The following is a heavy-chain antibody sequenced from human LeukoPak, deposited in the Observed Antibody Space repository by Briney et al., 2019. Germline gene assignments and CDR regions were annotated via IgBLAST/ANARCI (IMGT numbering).Heavy chain of an antibody. D-gene: IGHD2-15*01. V-gene: IGHV3-30*04. CDR1: GFTFSSYA. J-gene: IGHJ6*02. CDR3: ARGPNCSGGTCYSNYHYYGMDV. CDR2: ISYDGSNK. Sequence: PGRSLSLSCAASGFTFSSYAMHWVRQAQGNGLDWVAVISYDGSNKYYADSVKGRFTISRDNAKNSLYLQMNSLRAEDTAVYYCARGPNCSGGTCYSNYHYYGMDVWGQGTTVTVSS.